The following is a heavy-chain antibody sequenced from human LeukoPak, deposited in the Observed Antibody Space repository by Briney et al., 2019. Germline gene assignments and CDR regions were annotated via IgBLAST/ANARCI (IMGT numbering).Heavy chain of an antibody. V-gene: IGHV4-61*02. CDR1: ARSTSSGSYC. Sequence: SHTLSLTCSLSARSTSSGSYCWGWARHPAGKGLEWIGRIHTSGSTNYNPSLKNRVTMSVDTSKNQCSLKVRSLTTPETGIFFCARDRYYYDSSGYYRLDYWGQGTLVTVTS. CDR2: IHTSGST. J-gene: IGHJ4*02. CDR3: ARDRYYYDSSGYYRLDY. D-gene: IGHD3-22*01.